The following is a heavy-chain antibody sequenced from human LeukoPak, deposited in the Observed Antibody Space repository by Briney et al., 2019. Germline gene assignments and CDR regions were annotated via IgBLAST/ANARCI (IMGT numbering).Heavy chain of an antibody. CDR2: ISYDGSSK. V-gene: IGHV3-30-3*01. CDR3: AREGLPDYYYYYGMDV. CDR1: GFTFSSYA. Sequence: GGSLRLSCAASGFTFSSYAMHWVRQAPGKGLEWVAVISYDGSSKYYADSVKGRFTISRDNSKNTLYLQMNSLRAEDTAVYYCAREGLPDYYYYYGMDVWGQGTTVTVSS. J-gene: IGHJ6*02.